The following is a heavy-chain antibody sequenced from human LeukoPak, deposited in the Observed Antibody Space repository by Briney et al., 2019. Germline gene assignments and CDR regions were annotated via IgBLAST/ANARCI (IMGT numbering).Heavy chain of an antibody. V-gene: IGHV4-4*02. J-gene: IGHJ4*02. CDR1: GASISSSNW. D-gene: IGHD1-26*01. CDR3: ARRIGWELHFFSEDDY. CDR2: IYHSGNT. Sequence: SETLSLTCAVSGASISSSNWWSWVRQPPGKGLEWIGEIYHSGNTNYNPSLKSRVTISVDKSKNQFSLKLSSVTAADTAVYYCARRIGWELHFFSEDDYWGQGTLVTVSS.